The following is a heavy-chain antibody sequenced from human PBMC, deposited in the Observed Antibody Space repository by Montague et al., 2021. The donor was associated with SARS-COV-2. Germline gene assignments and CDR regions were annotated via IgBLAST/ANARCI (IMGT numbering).Heavy chain of an antibody. CDR1: GDSITSSF. J-gene: IGHJ4*02. V-gene: IGHV4-59*01. D-gene: IGHD3-16*01. Sequence: SETLSLTCTVSGDSITSSFWTWVRQPPGKGLEWIGYIYYGGSTNHTPSLKSRVTISVDVSKNQFSLKLSSVTAADTAVYYCAGEAFGGVIDHWGQGTLVTVSS. CDR3: AGEAFGGVIDH. CDR2: IYYGGST.